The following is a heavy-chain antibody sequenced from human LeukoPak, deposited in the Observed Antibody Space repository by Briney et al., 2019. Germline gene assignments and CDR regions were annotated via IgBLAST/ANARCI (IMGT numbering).Heavy chain of an antibody. CDR2: ISSSSSYI. V-gene: IGHV3-21*01. CDR1: GFTFSSYS. Sequence: PGGSLRLSCAASGFTFSSYSMNWVRQAPGKGLEWVSSISSSSSYIYYADSVKGRFTISRDNAKNSLYLQMNSPRAEDTAVYYCARNKAAAGTSAYFDYWGQGTLVTVSS. D-gene: IGHD6-13*01. J-gene: IGHJ4*02. CDR3: ARNKAAAGTSAYFDY.